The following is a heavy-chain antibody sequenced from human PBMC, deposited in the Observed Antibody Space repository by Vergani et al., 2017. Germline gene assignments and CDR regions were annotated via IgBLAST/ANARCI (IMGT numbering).Heavy chain of an antibody. CDR1: GYTFTNYY. D-gene: IGHD5-18*01. J-gene: IGHJ4*02. Sequence: QVLLVQSGAEVKKPGASVRVSCKPSGYTFTNYYIHWVRQAPGQGLEWRGIINPSGGSTTYAQQFQCTLTMTRDTSTSTVYMDLSNLRSEDTAVYSSARPHGDSLPHDPLRLDYWGQGTLVTVSS. CDR3: ARPHGDSLPHDPLRLDY. V-gene: IGHV1-46*03. CDR2: INPSGGST.